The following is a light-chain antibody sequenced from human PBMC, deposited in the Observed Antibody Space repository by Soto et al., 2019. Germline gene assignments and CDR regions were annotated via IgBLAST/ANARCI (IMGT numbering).Light chain of an antibody. CDR3: QQYKNWPPLT. Sequence: EIVMTQSPATLSVSPGETATLSCRASQSVSYNLAWYQQKPGQGPRLLIYGAFTRATGIPARFSGCGSGTEFTLTFRSLQSEDFAVYYCQQYKNWPPLTFGGGTKVEI. CDR2: GAF. J-gene: IGKJ4*01. CDR1: QSVSYN. V-gene: IGKV3-15*01.